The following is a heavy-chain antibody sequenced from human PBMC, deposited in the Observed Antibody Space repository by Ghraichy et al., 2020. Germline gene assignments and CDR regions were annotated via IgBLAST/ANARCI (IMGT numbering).Heavy chain of an antibody. J-gene: IGHJ4*02. V-gene: IGHV3-23*01. D-gene: IGHD3-10*01. CDR1: GFTFSSYA. CDR2: ISGSGGST. CDR3: ASSLGMKYYFDY. Sequence: GGSLRLSCAASGFTFSSYAMSWVRQAPGKGLEGVSAISGSGGSTYYADSVKGRFTISRDNSKNTLYLQMNSLRAEDTAVYYCASSLGMKYYFDYWGQGTLVTVSS.